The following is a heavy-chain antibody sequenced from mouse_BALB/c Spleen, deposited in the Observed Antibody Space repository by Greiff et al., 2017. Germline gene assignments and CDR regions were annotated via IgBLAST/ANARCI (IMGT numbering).Heavy chain of an antibody. CDR1: GFTFSSFG. CDR2: ISSGSSTI. J-gene: IGHJ4*01. D-gene: IGHD1-1*01. CDR3: ARRGYYDSSSYYYAMDY. Sequence: EVKLVESGGGLVQPGGSRKLSCAASGFTFSSFGMHWVRQAPEKGLEWVAYISSGSSTIYYADTVKGRFTISRDNPKNTLFLQMTSLRSEDTAMYYCARRGYYDSSSYYYAMDYWGQGTSVTVSS. V-gene: IGHV5-17*02.